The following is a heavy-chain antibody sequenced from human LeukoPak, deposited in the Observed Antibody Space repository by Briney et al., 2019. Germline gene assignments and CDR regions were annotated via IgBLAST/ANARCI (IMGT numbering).Heavy chain of an antibody. J-gene: IGHJ2*01. D-gene: IGHD3-16*01. Sequence: GGSLRLSCAASGFTFSIYWMHWVRPAPGKGMVWVSRINGDGTRTNYADSVKGRFAISRDNAENTVNLQIYSLKAEDTAVYYCASGVPGGWYFDLWGRAPLVTVSS. V-gene: IGHV3-74*01. CDR2: INGDGTRT. CDR1: GFTFSIYW. CDR3: ASGVPGGWYFDL.